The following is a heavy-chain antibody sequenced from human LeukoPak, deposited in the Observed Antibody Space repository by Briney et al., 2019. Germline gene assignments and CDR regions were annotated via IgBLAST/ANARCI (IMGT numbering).Heavy chain of an antibody. CDR3: ARHSSRFGSYYLDY. D-gene: IGHD6-19*01. V-gene: IGHV4-61*02. Sequence: SETLSLTCTVSGGSMSSGTYYWSWIRQPAGKGLEYFGRIFSSGNNNYNPSLKSRITMSTDTSKNQFSLNLSSVTAADTAVYYCARHSSRFGSYYLDYWGQGVLFTVSS. J-gene: IGHJ4*02. CDR2: IFSSGNN. CDR1: GGSMSSGTYY.